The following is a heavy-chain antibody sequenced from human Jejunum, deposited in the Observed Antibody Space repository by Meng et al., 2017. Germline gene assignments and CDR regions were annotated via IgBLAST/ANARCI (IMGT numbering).Heavy chain of an antibody. CDR3: ATRTRDSFDY. CDR1: GGSITGTNW. CDR2: IYHSGTT. V-gene: IGHV4-4*02. Sequence: QGQLQESGPGLVSPSGPLSLTCAVSGGSITGTNWWTWVRPAPGKGLVWIGEIYHSGTTNYNPSLKSRVAISADKSKNQFSLNLYSLSAADTAVYYCATRTRDSFDYWGQGSLVTVSS. J-gene: IGHJ4*02. D-gene: IGHD1-7*01.